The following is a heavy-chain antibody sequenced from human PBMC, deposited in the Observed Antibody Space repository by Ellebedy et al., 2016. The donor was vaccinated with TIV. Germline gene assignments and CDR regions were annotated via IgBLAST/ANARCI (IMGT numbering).Heavy chain of an antibody. Sequence: SETLSLXXTVSGGSISSYYWSWIRQPPGKGLEWIGYIYYSGSTNYNPSLKSRVTISVDTSKNQFSLKLSSVTAADTAVYYCARGIRVAAAGNAFDIWGQGTMVTVSS. CDR3: ARGIRVAAAGNAFDI. J-gene: IGHJ3*02. V-gene: IGHV4-59*01. CDR1: GGSISSYY. D-gene: IGHD6-13*01. CDR2: IYYSGST.